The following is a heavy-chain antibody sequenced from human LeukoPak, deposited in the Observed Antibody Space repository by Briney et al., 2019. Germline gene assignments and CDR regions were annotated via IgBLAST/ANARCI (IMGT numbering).Heavy chain of an antibody. J-gene: IGHJ4*02. CDR2: IYYSGSI. Sequence: SETLSLTCTASDASIRSCYWSWIRQPPGKGLEWIGDIYYSGSIKYNPSLKSRVTMSVDTSKNQFSLKLSSVTAADTAIYYCARENPSGYYNRPIDYWGQGTLVTVSS. D-gene: IGHD3-22*01. CDR1: DASIRSCY. V-gene: IGHV4-59*01. CDR3: ARENPSGYYNRPIDY.